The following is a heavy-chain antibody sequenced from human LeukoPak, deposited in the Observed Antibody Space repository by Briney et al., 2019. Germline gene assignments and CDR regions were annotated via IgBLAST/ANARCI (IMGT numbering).Heavy chain of an antibody. CDR3: AKCGGDYYSEY. CDR2: ISSSGSTI. CDR1: GFTFSDYY. J-gene: IGHJ4*02. Sequence: GGSLRLSCAASGFTFSDYYMSWIRQAPGEGLEWVSYISSSGSTIYYADSVKGRITISRDNSKSTLYLQMNSLGAEEAAVYYCAKCGGDYYSEYWDQGALVTVSS. D-gene: IGHD2-21*02. V-gene: IGHV3-11*01.